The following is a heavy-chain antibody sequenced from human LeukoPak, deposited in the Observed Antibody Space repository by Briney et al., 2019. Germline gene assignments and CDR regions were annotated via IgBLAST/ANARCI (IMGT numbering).Heavy chain of an antibody. CDR2: IYYSGST. CDR1: GGSISSSSYY. V-gene: IGHV4-39*01. Sequence: SETLSLTCTVSGGSISSSSYYWGWIRQPPGKGLEWIVSIYYSGSTYYNPSLRSRVTISVDTSKNQFSLKLSSVTAADTAVYYCARLGPDGLDGYAVADYWGQGTMVTVSS. J-gene: IGHJ4*02. CDR3: ARLGPDGLDGYAVADY. D-gene: IGHD1-1*01.